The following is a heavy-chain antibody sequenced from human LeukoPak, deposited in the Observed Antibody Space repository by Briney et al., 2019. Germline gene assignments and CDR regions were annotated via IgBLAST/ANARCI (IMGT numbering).Heavy chain of an antibody. CDR2: INPNTGGT. D-gene: IGHD5-12*01. CDR3: AGSDYDFLLFDY. Sequence: ASVKVSCKASGYTFTGYYMHWVRQAPGQGLEWMGWINPNTGGTNYAQKFQGRVTMIRDTSTTTAYMELSRLRSDDTAVYYCAGSDYDFLLFDYWGQGTLVTVSS. J-gene: IGHJ4*02. V-gene: IGHV1-2*02. CDR1: GYTFTGYY.